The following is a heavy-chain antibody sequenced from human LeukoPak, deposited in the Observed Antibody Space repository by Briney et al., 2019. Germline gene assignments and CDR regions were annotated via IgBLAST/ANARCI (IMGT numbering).Heavy chain of an antibody. CDR1: GFTFSRNG. CDR2: ISGSGGNT. Sequence: GGSLRLSCAASGFTFSRNGMTWVRQAPGKGLEWVSAISGSGGNTYYADSVKGRFTISRDNSKNTLYLQMNSLRAEDTAVYYCARGADTGYSSDSWGQGTLVTVSS. D-gene: IGHD6-19*01. J-gene: IGHJ5*02. CDR3: ARGADTGYSSDS. V-gene: IGHV3-23*01.